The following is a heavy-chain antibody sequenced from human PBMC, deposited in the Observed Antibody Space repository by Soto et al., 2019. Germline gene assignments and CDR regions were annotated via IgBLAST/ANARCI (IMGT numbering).Heavy chain of an antibody. CDR2: SSSSSSYI. CDR1: GCTFSSYS. CDR3: ASDTLTGVFGY. V-gene: IGHV3-21*01. Sequence: GGSLRLSCAASGCTFSSYSMNWGRQAPGKGLGWVSSSSSSSSYIYYADSVKGRFTISKDNANNYLYLQMNSLRAEDTAVYYCASDTLTGVFGYWGQGTLVTVSS. J-gene: IGHJ4*02. D-gene: IGHD3-16*01.